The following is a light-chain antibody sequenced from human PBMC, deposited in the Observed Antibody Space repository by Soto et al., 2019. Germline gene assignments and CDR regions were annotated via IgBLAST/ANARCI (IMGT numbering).Light chain of an antibody. CDR3: QAWDSSTVV. V-gene: IGLV3-1*01. J-gene: IGLJ2*01. CDR2: QDI. Sequence: SYELTQPPSVSVSPGQTASIACSGDKLGNKYSSWYQQKPGQSPVLVIYQDIKRPSGIPERFSGSNSGNTATLTISGTQAMDEADYCCQAWDSSTVVFGGGTKLTVL. CDR1: KLGNKY.